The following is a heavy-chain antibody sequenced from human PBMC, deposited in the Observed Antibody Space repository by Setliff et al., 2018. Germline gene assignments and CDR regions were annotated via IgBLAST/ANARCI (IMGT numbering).Heavy chain of an antibody. J-gene: IGHJ4*02. CDR1: GGSISYFY. Sequence: SETLSLTCTVSGGSISYFYWSWIRQPPGKGLEWIGYIYDNDFANYNPSLKSRVTISVDTSKDQFSLKVISMTAADTAVYYCARGRNIAARLLDSWGQGTLVTVSS. CDR2: IYDNDFA. V-gene: IGHV4-59*12. D-gene: IGHD6-6*01. CDR3: ARGRNIAARLLDS.